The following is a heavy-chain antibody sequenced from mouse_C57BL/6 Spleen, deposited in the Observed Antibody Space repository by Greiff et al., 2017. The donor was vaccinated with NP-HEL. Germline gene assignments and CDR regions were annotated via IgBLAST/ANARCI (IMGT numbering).Heavy chain of an antibody. J-gene: IGHJ2*01. CDR2: IDPSDSYT. Sequence: QVQLQQSGAELVMPGASVKLSCKASGYTFTSYWMHWVKQRPGQGLEWIGEIDPSDSYTNYNQKFKGKSTLTVDKSSSTAYMQLSSLTSEDSAVYYCARGDYVDYWGQGTTLTVSS. V-gene: IGHV1-69*01. CDR3: ARGDYVDY. CDR1: GYTFTSYW.